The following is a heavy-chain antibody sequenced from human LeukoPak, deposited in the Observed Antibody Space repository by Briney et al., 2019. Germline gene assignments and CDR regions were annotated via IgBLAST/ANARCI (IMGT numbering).Heavy chain of an antibody. V-gene: IGHV4-39*01. CDR2: IYYSGST. Sequence: SETLSPTCTLSRCSPCSSSSCWVSIRQPPGKGLEWIGSIYYSGSTYYNPSLKSRVTISVDTSKNQFSLKLSSVTAADTAVSYCASYIGGSSYFDYWGQGTLVTVSS. D-gene: IGHD5-12*01. CDR3: ASYIGGSSYFDY. CDR1: RCSPCSSSSC. J-gene: IGHJ4*02.